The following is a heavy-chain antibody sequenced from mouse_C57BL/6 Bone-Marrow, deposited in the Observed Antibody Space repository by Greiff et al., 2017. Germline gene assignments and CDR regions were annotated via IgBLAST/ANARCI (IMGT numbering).Heavy chain of an antibody. D-gene: IGHD1-1*01. Sequence: QVQLQQSGAELARPGASVKLSCKASGYTFPSYGISWVKQRTGQGLEWIGEIYPRSGITYYNEKFKGKATLTADKSSSTAYMELRSLTSEDSAVYFCARGPITTVVSDYWGQGTTLTVSA. CDR2: IYPRSGIT. CDR1: GYTFPSYG. CDR3: ARGPITTVVSDY. J-gene: IGHJ2*01. V-gene: IGHV1-81*01.